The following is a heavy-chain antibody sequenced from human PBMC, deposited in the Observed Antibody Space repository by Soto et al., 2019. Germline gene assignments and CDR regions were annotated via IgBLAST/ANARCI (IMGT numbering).Heavy chain of an antibody. CDR3: ARSRSGAVADSFDF. CDR2: ISKDVSHK. D-gene: IGHD3-10*01. Sequence: GGSLRLSCAASGFSFSRYAIHWVRQAPGKGLEWVAVISKDVSHKYYLDSVKGRFTISRDNSKNILYLQMNSLRDEDTAVYYCARSRSGAVADSFDFWGQGTLVTVSS. CDR1: GFSFSRYA. J-gene: IGHJ4*02. V-gene: IGHV3-30*04.